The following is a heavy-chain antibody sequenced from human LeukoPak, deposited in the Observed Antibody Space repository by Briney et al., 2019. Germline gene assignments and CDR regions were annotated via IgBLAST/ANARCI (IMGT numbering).Heavy chain of an antibody. V-gene: IGHV3-48*01. CDR1: GFTFSSYS. Sequence: GGSLRLSCAASGFTFSSYSMNWVRQAPGKGLEWVSYISSSSTIYYADSVKGRFTISRDNAKNSLYLQMNSLRAEDTAVYYCARDQSGSYSYLFDYWGQGTLVTVSS. D-gene: IGHD1-26*01. CDR2: ISSSSTI. CDR3: ARDQSGSYSYLFDY. J-gene: IGHJ4*02.